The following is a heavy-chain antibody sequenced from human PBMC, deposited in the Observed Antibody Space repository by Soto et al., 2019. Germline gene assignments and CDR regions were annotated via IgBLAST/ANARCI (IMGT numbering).Heavy chain of an antibody. CDR2: SNHRGSN. Sequence: PSETLSLTCSVSGGSFDTYYWNWIRQSPGKGLEWIGESNHRGSNNYSPSLKSRVTISLDTSKNQFSLKLTSVTAADTAVYYCARGGSSDWQVALDMWGQGTMVTVSS. D-gene: IGHD6-19*01. J-gene: IGHJ3*02. CDR1: GGSFDTYY. V-gene: IGHV4-34*01. CDR3: ARGGSSDWQVALDM.